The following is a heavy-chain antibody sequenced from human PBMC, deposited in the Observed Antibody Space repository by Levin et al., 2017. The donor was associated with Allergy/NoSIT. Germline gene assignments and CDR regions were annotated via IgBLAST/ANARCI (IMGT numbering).Heavy chain of an antibody. Sequence: GGSLRLSCAASGFTFSSYAMHWVRQAPGKGLEWVAVISYDGSNKYYADSVKGRFTISRDNSKNTLYLQMNSLRAEDTAVYYCARGVITMVRGVIKERYGWFDPWGQGTLVTVSS. D-gene: IGHD3-10*01. J-gene: IGHJ5*02. V-gene: IGHV3-30-3*01. CDR2: ISYDGSNK. CDR3: ARGVITMVRGVIKERYGWFDP. CDR1: GFTFSSYA.